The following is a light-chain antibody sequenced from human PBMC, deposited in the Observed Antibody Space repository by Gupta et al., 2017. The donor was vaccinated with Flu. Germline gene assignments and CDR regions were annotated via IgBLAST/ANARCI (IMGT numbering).Light chain of an antibody. V-gene: IGKV3-15*01. CDR2: GSS. CDR3: QEYNNWPVT. CDR1: QTVSSK. Sequence: EIVMTQSPATLSVSAGERATLSCRASQTVSSKLAWYQQKPGQAPRLLIYGSSTRATGIPARFSGSGYGADFYLTISSLQSEDVAVYYCQEYNNWPVTFGQGTKLEIK. J-gene: IGKJ2*01.